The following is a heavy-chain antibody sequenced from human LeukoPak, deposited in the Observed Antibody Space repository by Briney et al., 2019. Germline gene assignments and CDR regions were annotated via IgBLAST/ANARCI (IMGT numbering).Heavy chain of an antibody. D-gene: IGHD6-19*01. CDR2: INPNGGGT. CDR3: ARDIRIAVAGTDDY. V-gene: IGHV1-2*02. CDR1: GYTFTGYY. Sequence: GASVKVSCKASGYTFTGYYMHWVRQAPGQGLEWMGWINPNGGGTNYAQKFQGRVTMTRDTSISTAYMELSRLRSDDTAVYYCARDIRIAVAGTDDYWGQGTLVTVSS. J-gene: IGHJ4*02.